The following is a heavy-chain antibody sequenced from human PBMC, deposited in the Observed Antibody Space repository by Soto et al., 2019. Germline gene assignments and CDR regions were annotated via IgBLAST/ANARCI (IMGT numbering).Heavy chain of an antibody. D-gene: IGHD4-17*01. Sequence: SETLSLTCTVSGGSISSDYWSWIRQPPGKGLEWIGYIYYSGSTNYNPSLKSRVTISVDTSKNQFSLKLSSVTAADTAVYYCTRRTTGKGYFDFWGQGTLVTVS. CDR1: GGSISSDY. V-gene: IGHV4-59*08. CDR3: TRRTTGKGYFDF. J-gene: IGHJ4*02. CDR2: IYYSGST.